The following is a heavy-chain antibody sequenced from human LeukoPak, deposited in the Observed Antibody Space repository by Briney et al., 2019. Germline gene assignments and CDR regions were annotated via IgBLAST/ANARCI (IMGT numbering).Heavy chain of an antibody. V-gene: IGHV4-39*07. J-gene: IGHJ4*02. CDR2: IYYSGRT. CDR3: ASAYYDILGGHFDY. D-gene: IGHD3-9*01. CDR1: YGSISDISYY. Sequence: SETLSLTCTVSYGSISDISYYWGWIRQPPGKGLEGIGSIYYSGRTYYNSSLKSRVTISVDTSKNQFSLKVTSVTAADTAVYYCASAYYDILGGHFDYWGQGTLVTVSS.